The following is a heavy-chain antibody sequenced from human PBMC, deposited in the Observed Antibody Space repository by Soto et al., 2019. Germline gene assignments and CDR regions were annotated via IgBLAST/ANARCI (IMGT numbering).Heavy chain of an antibody. D-gene: IGHD3-22*01. V-gene: IGHV3-64*02. CDR1: GFTFSTSA. J-gene: IGHJ4*02. CDR3: VVRHSNSYYVY. Sequence: GGSLRLSCAASGFTFSTSAMHWVRQAPGKGPEKVSSISGKGVNTYYADTVKGRFTISRDNSKNTLYLQMGSLRTEEMAVYYCVVRHSNSYYVYWGQGTQVTVSS. CDR2: ISGKGVNT.